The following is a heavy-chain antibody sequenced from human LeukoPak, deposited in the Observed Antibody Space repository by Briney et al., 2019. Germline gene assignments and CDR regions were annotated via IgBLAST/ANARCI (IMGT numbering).Heavy chain of an antibody. CDR1: GFTFSSYS. J-gene: IGHJ5*02. V-gene: IGHV3-21*01. D-gene: IGHD6-19*01. CDR3: ARGAEYSSGWYWFDP. Sequence: GGSLRLSCAASGFTFSSYSMNWVRQAPGKGLEWVSSISSSSSYIYYADSVKGRFTISRDNAKNSLYLQTNSLRAEDTAVYYCARGAEYSSGWYWFDPWGQGTLVTVSS. CDR2: ISSSSSYI.